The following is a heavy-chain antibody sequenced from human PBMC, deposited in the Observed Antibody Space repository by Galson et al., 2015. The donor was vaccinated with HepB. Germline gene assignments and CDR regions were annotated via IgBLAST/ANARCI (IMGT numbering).Heavy chain of an antibody. J-gene: IGHJ4*02. CDR2: IRSKANNYAT. Sequence: SLRLSCAASGFKFGGSAIHWVRQASGKGPEWVGRIRSKANNYATSYVPALEGRFTISRDDSRNMAYLHMRSLKADDTAVYYCARLGDFSGYTSAWGQGTQVTVSS. V-gene: IGHV3-73*01. D-gene: IGHD5-18*01. CDR1: GFKFGGSA. CDR3: ARLGDFSGYTSA.